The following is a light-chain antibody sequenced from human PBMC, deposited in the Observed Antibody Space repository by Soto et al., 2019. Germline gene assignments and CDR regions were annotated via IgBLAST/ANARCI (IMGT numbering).Light chain of an antibody. CDR2: GAS. V-gene: IGKV3-20*01. J-gene: IGKJ2*01. CDR1: RSVSSRY. Sequence: ENALTQSPGTMSLSPGERAALSCRARRSVSSRYLAWYQQKAGQAPRLLISGASSRATGIPDRFSGSGSGTDFTLIISRREPEDCAMYYCHQYGYSPNTFGQGTKVEIK. CDR3: HQYGYSPNT.